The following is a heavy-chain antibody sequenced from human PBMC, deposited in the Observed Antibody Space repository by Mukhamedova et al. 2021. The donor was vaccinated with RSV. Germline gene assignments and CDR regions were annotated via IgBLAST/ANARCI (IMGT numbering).Heavy chain of an antibody. D-gene: IGHD3-3*01. J-gene: IGHJ4*02. V-gene: IGHV3-15*01. CDR3: TTEAFTTFGVVIRQDY. Sequence: DYAAPVKGRFTISRDDSKNTLYLQMNSLKTEDTAVYSCTTEAFTTFGVVIRQDYWGQGTLVTVSS.